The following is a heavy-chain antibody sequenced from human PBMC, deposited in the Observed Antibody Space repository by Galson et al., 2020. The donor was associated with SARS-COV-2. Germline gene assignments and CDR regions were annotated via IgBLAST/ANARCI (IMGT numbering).Heavy chain of an antibody. D-gene: IGHD4-17*01. V-gene: IGHV4-30-4*08. CDR1: GGSIDRPENY. CDR2: IFHNGAA. CDR3: ATIPIYGIYWYFDI. Sequence: SETLSLTCTVSGGSIDRPENYWAWIRQPPGKGLEYLGYIFHNGAAYYHPSLKSRLTISLDTAKDEFYLRLNSVTAADTAVYYCATIPIYGIYWYFDIWGRGTLGTVSS. J-gene: IGHJ2*01.